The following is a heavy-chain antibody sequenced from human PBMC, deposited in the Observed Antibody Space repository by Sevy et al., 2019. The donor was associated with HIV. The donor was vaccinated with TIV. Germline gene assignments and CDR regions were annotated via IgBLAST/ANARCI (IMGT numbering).Heavy chain of an antibody. V-gene: IGHV1-58*01. Sequence: ASVKVSCKASGFTFTSSAVQWVRQARGQRLEWIGWIVVGSGNTNYAQKFQERVTITRDMSTSTAYMELSSLRSEDTAVYYCAAYVVVATDVAKNYYYYGMDVWGQGTTVTVSS. D-gene: IGHD2-15*01. J-gene: IGHJ6*02. CDR1: GFTFTSSA. CDR2: IVVGSGNT. CDR3: AAYVVVATDVAKNYYYYGMDV.